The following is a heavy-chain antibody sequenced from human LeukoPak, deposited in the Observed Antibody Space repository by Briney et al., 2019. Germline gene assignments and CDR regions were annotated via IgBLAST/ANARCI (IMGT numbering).Heavy chain of an antibody. Sequence: ASVKVSCKASGYTFTSYGISWVRQAPGQGLEGMGWISAYNGNTNYAQKLQGRVTMTTDTSTSTAYMELRSLRSDDTAVYYCARGRSGYDNYYYYGMDVWGKGTTVTVSS. CDR3: ARGRSGYDNYYYYGMDV. V-gene: IGHV1-18*04. J-gene: IGHJ6*04. CDR2: ISAYNGNT. CDR1: GYTFTSYG. D-gene: IGHD5-12*01.